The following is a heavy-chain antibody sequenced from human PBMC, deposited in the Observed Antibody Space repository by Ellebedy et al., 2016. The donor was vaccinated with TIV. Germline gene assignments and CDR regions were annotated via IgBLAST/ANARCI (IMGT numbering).Heavy chain of an antibody. J-gene: IGHJ2*01. CDR2: IIPIFGTA. V-gene: IGHV1-69*13. D-gene: IGHD1-7*01. CDR1: GGTFSSYA. Sequence: ASVKVSCKASGGTFSSYAISWVRQAPGQGLEWMGGIIPIFGTANYAQKFQGRVTITADESTSTAYMELSSLRSEDTAVYYCARETGTTFSWYFDLWGRGTLVTVSS. CDR3: ARETGTTFSWYFDL.